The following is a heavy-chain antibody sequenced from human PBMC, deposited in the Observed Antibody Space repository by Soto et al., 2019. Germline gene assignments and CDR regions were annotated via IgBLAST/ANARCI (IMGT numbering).Heavy chain of an antibody. CDR3: ARVYKLPHRGGRYYYYYMDV. CDR1: GGSFSGYY. Sequence: SETLSLTCAVYGGSFSGYYWSWIRQPPGKGLEWIGEINHSGSTNYNPSLKSRVTISVDTSKNQFSLKLSSVTAADTAVYYCARVYKLPHRGGRYYYYYMDVWGKGTTVTVSS. V-gene: IGHV4-34*01. CDR2: INHSGST. J-gene: IGHJ6*03. D-gene: IGHD1-1*01.